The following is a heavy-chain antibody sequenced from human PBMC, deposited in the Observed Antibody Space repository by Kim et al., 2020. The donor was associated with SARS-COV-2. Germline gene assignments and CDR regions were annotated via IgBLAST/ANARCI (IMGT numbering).Heavy chain of an antibody. D-gene: IGHD1-26*01. CDR3: ATGIVGAIPY. Sequence: SETLSLTCTVSGASISNYYWSWIRQPPGKGLGWIGYIYYGGDTNNNPSLKSRVTISVDTSKNQLTLKLSSVTAADTAVYYCATGIVGAIPYWVQGTLVTVSS. CDR1: GASISNYY. CDR2: IYYGGDT. V-gene: IGHV4-59*01. J-gene: IGHJ4*02.